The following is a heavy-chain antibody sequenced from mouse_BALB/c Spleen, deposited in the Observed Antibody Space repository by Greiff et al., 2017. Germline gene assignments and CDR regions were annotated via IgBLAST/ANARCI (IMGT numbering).Heavy chain of an antibody. CDR2: INPGSGGT. CDR1: GYAFTNYL. D-gene: IGHD2-14*01. J-gene: IGHJ2*01. CDR3: ASRYDGYYFDY. V-gene: IGHV1-54*01. Sequence: VQLQQSGAELLRPGTSVKVSCKASGYAFTNYLIEWVKQRPGQGLEWIGVINPGSGGTNYNEKFKGKATLTADKSSSTAYMQLSSLTSDDSAVYFCASRYDGYYFDYWGQGTTLTVSS.